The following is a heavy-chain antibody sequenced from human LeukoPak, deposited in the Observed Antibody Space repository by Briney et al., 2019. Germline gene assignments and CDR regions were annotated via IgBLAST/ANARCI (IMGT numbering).Heavy chain of an antibody. CDR2: INPHSGGT. V-gene: IGHV1-2*02. J-gene: IGHJ4*02. CDR3: ARDGPRDCSSTSCYSTPFDY. Sequence: ASVKVSCKASGYTFTAYYIHWVRQAPGQGLEWMGWINPHSGGTNYAQKFQGRVTMTRDTSISTAYMELSRLRSDDTAVYYCARDGPRDCSSTSCYSTPFDYWGQGTLVTVSS. D-gene: IGHD2-2*01. CDR1: GYTFTAYY.